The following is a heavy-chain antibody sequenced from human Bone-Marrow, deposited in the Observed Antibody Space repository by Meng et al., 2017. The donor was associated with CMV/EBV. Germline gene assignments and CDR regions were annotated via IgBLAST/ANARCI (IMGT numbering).Heavy chain of an antibody. Sequence: GESLKISCKGSGYSFTSYWIGWVRQMPGKGLEWMGIIYPGDSNTRYSPSFQGQVTISADKSISTAYLQWSSLKAADTAMYYCARHSSRSLAAAERADYWGQGTLVTVSS. CDR3: ARHSSRSLAAAERADY. CDR2: IYPGDSNT. D-gene: IGHD6-13*01. CDR1: GYSFTSYW. J-gene: IGHJ4*02. V-gene: IGHV5-51*01.